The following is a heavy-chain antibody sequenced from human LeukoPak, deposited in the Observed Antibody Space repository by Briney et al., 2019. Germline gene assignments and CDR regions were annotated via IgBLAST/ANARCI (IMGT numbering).Heavy chain of an antibody. V-gene: IGHV1-69*04. J-gene: IGHJ6*03. CDR3: ARDRGAAAGTLYYYYYMDV. Sequence: GASVKVSCKASGYTFTGYYMHWVRQAPGQGLEWMGRIIPILGIANYAQKFQGRVTITTDESTSTAYMELSSLRSEDTAVYYCARDRGAAAGTLYYYYYMDVWGKGTTVTVSS. D-gene: IGHD6-13*01. CDR1: GYTFTGYY. CDR2: IIPILGIA.